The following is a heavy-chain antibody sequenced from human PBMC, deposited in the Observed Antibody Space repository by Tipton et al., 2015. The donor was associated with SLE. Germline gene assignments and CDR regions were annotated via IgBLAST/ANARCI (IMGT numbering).Heavy chain of an antibody. V-gene: IGHV1-18*01. CDR2: ISTYNGNT. CDR3: ARVRVDTAMGVFDF. D-gene: IGHD5-18*01. J-gene: IGHJ4*02. Sequence: QLVQSGAEVKKPGASVKVSCKPSGYTFTSYGIYWVRQAPGQGLEWMGWISTYNGNTNYAQKLQGRVTMTSDTSTSTAYMELRSLRSDDTAIYYCARVRVDTAMGVFDFWGQGTLVTVSS. CDR1: GYTFTSYG.